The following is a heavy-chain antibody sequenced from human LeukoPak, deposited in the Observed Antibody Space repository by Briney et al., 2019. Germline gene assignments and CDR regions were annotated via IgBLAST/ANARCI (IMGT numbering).Heavy chain of an antibody. Sequence: GGSLRLSCAVSGFTFSTYWMSWVRQAPGKGLEWVSSISSSSSYIYYADSVKGRFTISRDNAKNSLYLQMNSLRAEDTAVYYCARVGAAGDWGQGTLVTVSS. CDR3: ARVGAAGD. V-gene: IGHV3-21*01. CDR2: ISSSSSYI. D-gene: IGHD6-13*01. CDR1: GFTFSTYW. J-gene: IGHJ4*02.